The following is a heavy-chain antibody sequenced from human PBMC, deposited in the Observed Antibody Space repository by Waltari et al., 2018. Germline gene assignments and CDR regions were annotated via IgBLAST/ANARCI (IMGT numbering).Heavy chain of an antibody. Sequence: QVHLVESGGGVVQPGRSLRLSCAASGFTFSSSAMHWVRQAPGKGLEWVAVISFDGSHKYYADSVQGRFTISRDTAKNTLYLQMNSLRAEDTAVYYCARDPVSNQLLIYYYYYGMDVWGQGTTVTVSS. V-gene: IGHV3-30*01. J-gene: IGHJ6*02. D-gene: IGHD2-2*01. CDR1: GFTFSSSA. CDR2: ISFDGSHK. CDR3: ARDPVSNQLLIYYYYYGMDV.